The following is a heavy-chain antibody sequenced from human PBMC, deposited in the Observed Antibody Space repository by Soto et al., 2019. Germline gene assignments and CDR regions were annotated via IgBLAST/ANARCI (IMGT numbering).Heavy chain of an antibody. CDR1: GYTFTSYY. CDR2: INPSGVSR. J-gene: IGHJ4*02. D-gene: IGHD3-3*01. Sequence: QVQLVQSGAEVKKPGASVKVSCKTSGYTFTSYYMHWVRQAPLQRLEWMGIINPSGVSRSYAQKLQGRVTMTRDKSTSTVYMELSSLRSEDTVVYYCASESITIFGVVDYRGQGTMVTVSS. CDR3: ASESITIFGVVDY. V-gene: IGHV1-46*03.